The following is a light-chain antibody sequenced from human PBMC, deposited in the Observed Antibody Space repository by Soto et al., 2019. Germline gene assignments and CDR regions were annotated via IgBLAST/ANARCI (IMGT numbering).Light chain of an antibody. CDR1: QSVSSNY. J-gene: IGKJ1*01. V-gene: IGKV3-20*01. Sequence: IGLSQSPGTLSLSQGERATLSCRASQSVSSNYLAWYQQKPGQAPRLLIYGASSRATGIPDRFSGSGSGTEFTLTISRLEPEDFAVYYCQQYGGSPRTFGQGTMVDIK. CDR2: GAS. CDR3: QQYGGSPRT.